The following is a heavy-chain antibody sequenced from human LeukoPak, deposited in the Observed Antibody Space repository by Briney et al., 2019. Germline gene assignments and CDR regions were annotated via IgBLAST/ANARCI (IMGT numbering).Heavy chain of an antibody. CDR2: ISGGGRT. CDR1: GFTFNSFD. CDR3: AKVRGSSGWINDY. Sequence: GGSLRLSCAASGFTFNSFDMSWVRQAPGKGLEWVSAISGGGRTYYADSVKGRFSISRDNSKNTLNLQMNSLRAEDTALYNCAKVRGSSGWINDYWGQGTLVTVSS. V-gene: IGHV3-23*01. D-gene: IGHD6-19*01. J-gene: IGHJ4*02.